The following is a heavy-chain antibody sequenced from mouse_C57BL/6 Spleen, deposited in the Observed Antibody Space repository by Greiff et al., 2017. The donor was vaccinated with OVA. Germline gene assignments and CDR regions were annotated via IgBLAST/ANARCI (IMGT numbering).Heavy chain of an antibody. CDR2: IYPGGGYT. Sequence: VQLQESGAELVRPGTSVKMSCKASGYTFTNYWIGWAKQRPGHGLEWIGDIYPGGGYTNYNEKFKGKATLTADKSSSTAYMQFSSLTSEDSAIYYCARYGNPGAMDYWGQGTSVTVSS. J-gene: IGHJ4*01. V-gene: IGHV1-63*01. CDR3: ARYGNPGAMDY. CDR1: GYTFTNYW. D-gene: IGHD2-10*02.